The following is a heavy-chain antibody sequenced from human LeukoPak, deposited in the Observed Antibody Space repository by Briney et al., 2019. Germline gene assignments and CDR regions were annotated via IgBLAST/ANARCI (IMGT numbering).Heavy chain of an antibody. D-gene: IGHD5-12*01. Sequence: SETLSLTCAVYGGSFSGYYWSWIRQPPGKGLEWIGEINHSGSTNYNPSLKSRVTISVDTSKNQFSLKLSSVTAADTAVHYCARGNWLRYFDYWGQGTLVTVSS. V-gene: IGHV4-34*01. CDR3: ARGNWLRYFDY. J-gene: IGHJ4*02. CDR2: INHSGST. CDR1: GGSFSGYY.